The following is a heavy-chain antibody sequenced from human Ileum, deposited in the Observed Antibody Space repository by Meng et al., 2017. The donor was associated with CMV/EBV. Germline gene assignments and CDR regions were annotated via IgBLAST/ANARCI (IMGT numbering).Heavy chain of an antibody. CDR3: ARAAARGVPVDY. D-gene: IGHD3-10*01. CDR1: GVSISNYY. V-gene: IGHV4-4*07. CDR2: VHFTGGI. J-gene: IGHJ4*02. Sequence: QVLALGSGPMMVKASATLSLTCTVSGVSISNYYWTWIRQSAVKGMEFIGRVHFTGGIDYNPSLMSRVTMSVDTSRNQLSLNVKSVTAADTAVYYCARAAARGVPVDYWGQGILVTVSS.